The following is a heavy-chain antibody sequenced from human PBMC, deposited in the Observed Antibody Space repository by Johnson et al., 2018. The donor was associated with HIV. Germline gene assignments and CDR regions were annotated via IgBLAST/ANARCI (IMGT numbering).Heavy chain of an antibody. J-gene: IGHJ3*02. V-gene: IGHV3-11*04. CDR1: GFTFSDYY. Sequence: QVQLVESGGGLVKPGGSLRLSCAASGFTFSDYYMSWIRQAPGKGLEWVSYISSSGSTIYYADSVKGRFTISRDSSKNTLYLQMNSLRIEDTAVYYCARAPGWFDAFDIWGQGTMVTVSS. D-gene: IGHD6-19*01. CDR2: ISSSGSTI. CDR3: ARAPGWFDAFDI.